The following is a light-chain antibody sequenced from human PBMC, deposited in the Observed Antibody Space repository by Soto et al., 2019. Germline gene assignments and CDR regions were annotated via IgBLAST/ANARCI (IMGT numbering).Light chain of an antibody. CDR1: QGISSY. J-gene: IGKJ1*01. V-gene: IGKV1-9*01. CDR2: DAS. Sequence: IQLTQSPSSLSASVGDRVTITCRASQGISSYLGWYQQKPGKAPNLLIYDASTLHSGVPSTFSGSGSGTEFTLTISSLQPDDFATYFCQHYDTFSWAFGQGTKVDIK. CDR3: QHYDTFSWA.